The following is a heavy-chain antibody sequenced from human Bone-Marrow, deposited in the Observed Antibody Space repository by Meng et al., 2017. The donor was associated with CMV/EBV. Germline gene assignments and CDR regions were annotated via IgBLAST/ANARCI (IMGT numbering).Heavy chain of an antibody. CDR2: IYYSGST. J-gene: IGHJ4*02. V-gene: IGHV4-59*01. CDR3: AREGIDYDILTGYRYYFDY. CDR1: GGSISSYY. Sequence: GSLRLSCTVSGGSISSYYWSWIRQPPGKGLEWIGYIYYSGSTNYNPSLKSRVTISVDTSKNQFSLKLSSVTAADTAVYYCAREGIDYDILTGYRYYFDYWGQGTLVTFPS. D-gene: IGHD3-9*01.